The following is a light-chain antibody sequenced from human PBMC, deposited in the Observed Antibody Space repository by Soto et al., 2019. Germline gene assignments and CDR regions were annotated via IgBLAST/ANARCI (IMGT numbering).Light chain of an antibody. Sequence: QSVLTQPASVSASPGQSITISCTGGKNDIGSSDYVSWYQQHPGKAPKLIIYGVSNRPSGTSDRFSGSKSGNTASLTISGLQADDEADYYCSSSTSSNTLVCXGGTKGTVL. CDR2: GVS. J-gene: IGLJ3*02. V-gene: IGLV2-14*01. CDR1: KNDIGSSDY. CDR3: SSSTSSNTLV.